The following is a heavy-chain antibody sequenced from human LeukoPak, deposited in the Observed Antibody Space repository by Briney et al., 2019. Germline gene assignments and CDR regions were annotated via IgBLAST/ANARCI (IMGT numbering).Heavy chain of an antibody. Sequence: GASVKVSCKASGYTFTSYAMHWVRQAPGQRLEWMGWINAGNGDTRYSQKLQGRVTITRDTSATTGYMELGSLTSEDTAVYYCARSILGSHIDYWGQGTLVTVSS. D-gene: IGHD3-16*01. CDR1: GYTFTSYA. CDR2: INAGNGDT. V-gene: IGHV1-3*01. J-gene: IGHJ4*02. CDR3: ARSILGSHIDY.